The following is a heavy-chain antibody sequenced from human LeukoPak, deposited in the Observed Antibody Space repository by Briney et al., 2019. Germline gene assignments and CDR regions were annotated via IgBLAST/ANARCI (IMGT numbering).Heavy chain of an antibody. CDR2: ISGSGGST. D-gene: IGHD5-18*01. Sequence: GGSLRLSCAASGFTFSSYAMSWVRQAPGKGLEWVSAISGSGGSTYYADSVKGRFTISRDNSKNTLYLQMNSLRAEDTAVYYCAKDKLVDTAMAIASDAFDIWGQGTMVTVSS. V-gene: IGHV3-23*01. CDR1: GFTFSSYA. J-gene: IGHJ3*02. CDR3: AKDKLVDTAMAIASDAFDI.